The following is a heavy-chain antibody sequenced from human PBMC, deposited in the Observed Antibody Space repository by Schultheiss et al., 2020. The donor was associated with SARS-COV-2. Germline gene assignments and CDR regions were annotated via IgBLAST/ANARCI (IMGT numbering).Heavy chain of an antibody. Sequence: SQTLSLTCTVSGGSISSYYWSWIRQPPGKGLEWIGRIYTSGSTNYNPSLKSRVTMSVDTSKNQFSLKLSSVTAADTAMYYCARRGFAWFFDLWGRGTLVTVSS. CDR1: GGSISSYY. CDR2: IYTSGST. V-gene: IGHV4-4*07. CDR3: ARRGFAWFFDL. J-gene: IGHJ2*01.